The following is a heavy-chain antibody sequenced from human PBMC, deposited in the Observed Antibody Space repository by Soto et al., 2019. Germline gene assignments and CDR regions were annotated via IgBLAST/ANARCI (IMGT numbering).Heavy chain of an antibody. CDR3: ARGGHVVVVTAALDY. CDR2: VNPSGGHT. J-gene: IGHJ4*02. Sequence: QVQLMQSGAEVKKPGASVKVSCKASGDTFSDYYIHWVRQAPGQGLEWMGTVNPSGGHTTYSQHFLGRVTMTRDTSTSTLHMELTSLTSEDTVVYYCARGGHVVVVTAALDYWGQGTLVTVSS. V-gene: IGHV1-46*01. CDR1: GDTFSDYY. D-gene: IGHD2-21*02.